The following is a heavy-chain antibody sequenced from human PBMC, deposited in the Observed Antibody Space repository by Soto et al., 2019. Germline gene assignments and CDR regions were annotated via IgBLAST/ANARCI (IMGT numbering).Heavy chain of an antibody. D-gene: IGHD1-26*01. Sequence: QVQLVQSGAEVKKPGSSVKVSCKASGGTFSSYALNWVRQAPGQGLEWMGGFIPMFGTTNYAQNFQGRLTITADESTDTAYLELSSLRSEDTGVYYCARVTLTVGDTPYTKHYYGMDVWGQGTTVTVSS. CDR2: FIPMFGTT. CDR3: ARVTLTVGDTPYTKHYYGMDV. CDR1: GGTFSSYA. J-gene: IGHJ6*02. V-gene: IGHV1-69*01.